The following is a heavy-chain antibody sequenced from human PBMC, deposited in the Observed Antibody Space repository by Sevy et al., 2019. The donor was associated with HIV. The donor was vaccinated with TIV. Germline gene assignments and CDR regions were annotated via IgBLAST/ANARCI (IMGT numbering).Heavy chain of an antibody. CDR3: AGPILTYNNGWSYYDY. D-gene: IGHD6-19*01. CDR2: INYSGYM. J-gene: IGHJ4*02. CDR1: GASISSSGYY. V-gene: IGHV4-39*01. Sequence: SETLSLTCTVSGASISSSGYYWGWISQPPGKGLEWIASINYSGYMFYNPSLKSRVTISADTSKNQFSLDLNSVTAADTAIYYCAGPILTYNNGWSYYDYWGQGSVVTVSS.